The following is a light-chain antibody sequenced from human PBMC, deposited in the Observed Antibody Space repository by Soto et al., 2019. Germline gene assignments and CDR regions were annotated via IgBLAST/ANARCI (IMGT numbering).Light chain of an antibody. CDR3: SSYAGTYIV. V-gene: IGLV2-8*01. CDR1: SSDVGGYDY. Sequence: QSALTQPPSASGPPGQSVAISCTGTSSDVGGYDYVSWYQQHPGKAPKLMIYDVSKRPSGVPDRFSGSKSGNTASLTVSGLQAEDEADYYCSSYAGTYIVFGNG. CDR2: DVS. J-gene: IGLJ1*01.